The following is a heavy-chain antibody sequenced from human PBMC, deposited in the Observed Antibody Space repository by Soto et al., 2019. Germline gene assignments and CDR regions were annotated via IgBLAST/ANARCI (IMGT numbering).Heavy chain of an antibody. Sequence: GGSLRLSCAASGFTFSSYAMSWVRQAPGKGLEWVSAISGSGGSTYYADSVKGRFTISRDNSKNTLYLQMNSLRAEDTAVYYCAKVLYYYDSSGYYYDFDYWGQGTLVPSPQ. CDR1: GFTFSSYA. CDR2: ISGSGGST. V-gene: IGHV3-23*01. D-gene: IGHD3-22*01. J-gene: IGHJ4*02. CDR3: AKVLYYYDSSGYYYDFDY.